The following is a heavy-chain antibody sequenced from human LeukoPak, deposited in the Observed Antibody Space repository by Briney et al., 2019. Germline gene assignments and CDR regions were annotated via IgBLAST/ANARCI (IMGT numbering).Heavy chain of an antibody. CDR2: ISYDGSNK. CDR1: GFTFSSYG. CDR3: AKDGGSGSYYRYDAFDI. D-gene: IGHD3-10*01. Sequence: GGSLRLSCAASGFTFSSYGMHWVRQAPGKGLEWVAVISYDGSNKYYADSVKGRFTISRYNSKNTLYLQMNSLRAEDTAVYYCAKDGGSGSYYRYDAFDIWGQGTMVTVSS. J-gene: IGHJ3*02. V-gene: IGHV3-30*18.